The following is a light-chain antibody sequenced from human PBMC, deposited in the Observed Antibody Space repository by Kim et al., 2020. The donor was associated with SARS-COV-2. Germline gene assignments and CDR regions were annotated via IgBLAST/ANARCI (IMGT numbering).Light chain of an antibody. CDR3: QSYDSNIGV. CDR2: EDN. J-gene: IGLJ7*01. CDR1: SGSIASNY. V-gene: IGLV6-57*01. Sequence: NFMLTQPHSVSESPGKTVTISCTRSSGSIASNYVQWYQQRPGSSPTTVIYEDNERPSGVPDRFSGSIDSSSNSASLTISGLKAEDEADYYCQSYDSNIGVFGGGTHLTVL.